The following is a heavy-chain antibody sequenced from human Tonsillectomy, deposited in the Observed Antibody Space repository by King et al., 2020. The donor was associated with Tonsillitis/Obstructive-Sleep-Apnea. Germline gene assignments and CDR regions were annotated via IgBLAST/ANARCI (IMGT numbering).Heavy chain of an antibody. D-gene: IGHD5-18*01. Sequence: VQLVESGGGLAKPGGSLRLSCAASGFTFSDDYMTWIRQAPGRGLEWVSYISSTGSFTNSADSVKGRFTISSENGKNSLYLQMTSLTAEDAAVYYCARARYSYGPAYFDYWGQGTLVTVSS. V-gene: IGHV3-11*05. CDR2: ISSTGSFT. CDR3: ARARYSYGPAYFDY. CDR1: GFTFSDDY. J-gene: IGHJ4*02.